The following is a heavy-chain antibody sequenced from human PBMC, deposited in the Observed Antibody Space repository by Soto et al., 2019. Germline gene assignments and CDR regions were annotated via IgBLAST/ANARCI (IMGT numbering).Heavy chain of an antibody. CDR1: GGTFTNYG. V-gene: IGHV1-69*01. D-gene: IGHD1-26*01. J-gene: IGHJ4*02. Sequence: QVQLVQSGPEVQKPGSSVKGSCKSSGGTFTNYGITWVRQAPGQGLEWMGVIVPLFGTANYAQRFQGRVTIIADESTNTAYMALSSLRSDDTAVYYCARGSGSYDYWGQGTLVTVSS. CDR2: IVPLFGTA. CDR3: ARGSGSYDY.